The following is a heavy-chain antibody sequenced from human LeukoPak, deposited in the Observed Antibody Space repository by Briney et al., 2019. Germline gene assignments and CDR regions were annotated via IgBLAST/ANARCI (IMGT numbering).Heavy chain of an antibody. CDR1: GFSVSSSY. Sequence: GGSLRLSCAASGFSVSSSYMSWVRQAPGKGLEWVSVIYIDASTDYADSVKGRFTISRDNSKNTVYLQMNSLRAEDTAMYYCARSSSSYYYEFDYWGQGTLVTVSS. V-gene: IGHV3-53*01. CDR2: IYIDAST. CDR3: ARSSSSYYYEFDY. D-gene: IGHD3-22*01. J-gene: IGHJ4*02.